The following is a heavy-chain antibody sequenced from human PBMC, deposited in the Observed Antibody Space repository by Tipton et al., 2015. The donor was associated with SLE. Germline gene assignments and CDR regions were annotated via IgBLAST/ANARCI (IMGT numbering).Heavy chain of an antibody. CDR1: GGSISNYY. V-gene: IGHV4-59*12. CDR2: IYYSGHT. Sequence: TLSLTCTVSGGSISNYYWSWIRQSPGKGLEWIGYIYYSGHTDYNPSLESRVAISMDTSKNQFSLKLTAVTAADTAVYYCARTLDALDIWGQGTMVTVSS. J-gene: IGHJ3*02. CDR3: ARTLDALDI.